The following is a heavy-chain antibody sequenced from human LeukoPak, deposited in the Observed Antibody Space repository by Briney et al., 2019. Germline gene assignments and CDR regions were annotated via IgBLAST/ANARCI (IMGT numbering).Heavy chain of an antibody. CDR2: IYSSGST. J-gene: IGHJ4*02. D-gene: IGHD3-22*01. Sequence: PSETLSLTCTVSGGSISSYYSSWIRQPPGKGLEWIGYIYSSGSTKYNPSLKSRVTISVETSKNQFSLKLSSVTAADTAVYYCARSRMYYYNSSCYYWVYWGQRILVTSSS. V-gene: IGHV4-59*12. CDR3: ARSRMYYYNSSCYYWVY. CDR1: GGSISSYY.